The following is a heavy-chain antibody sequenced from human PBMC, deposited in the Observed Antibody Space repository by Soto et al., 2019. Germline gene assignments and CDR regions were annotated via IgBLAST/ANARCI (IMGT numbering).Heavy chain of an antibody. D-gene: IGHD1-1*01. CDR2: INAGNGDT. V-gene: IGHV1-3*01. CDR3: ARDPGTGAALRAYHFDY. J-gene: IGHJ4*02. Sequence: GASVKVSCKXSRYSFTTYALHWVRQAPGQRLEWMGWINAGNGDTKYSEKFQGRVTITRDTSANTAYMELSSLRSEDTSVYYCARDPGTGAALRAYHFDYWGQGTLVTSPQ. CDR1: RYSFTTYA.